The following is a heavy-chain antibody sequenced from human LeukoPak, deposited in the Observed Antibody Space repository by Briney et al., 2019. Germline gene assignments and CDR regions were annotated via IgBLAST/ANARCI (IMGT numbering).Heavy chain of an antibody. J-gene: IGHJ4*02. CDR3: ARAENNWNYVLDY. CDR1: GFTFSDYY. D-gene: IGHD1-7*01. Sequence: GGSLRLSCAASGFTFSDYYRSWIRQAPGKGLEWVSYIRTSGTTIYHADSVKGRFTISRDNAKNSLYLQMNSLRAEDTAVYYCARAENNWNYVLDYWGQGTLVTVSS. CDR2: IRTSGTTI. V-gene: IGHV3-11*04.